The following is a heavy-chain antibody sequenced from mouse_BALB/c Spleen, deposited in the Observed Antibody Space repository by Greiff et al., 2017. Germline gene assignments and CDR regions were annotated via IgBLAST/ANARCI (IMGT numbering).Heavy chain of an antibody. V-gene: IGHV5-17*02. CDR3: ARYDYQGVFAY. Sequence: EVMLVESGGGLVQPGGSRKLSCAASGFTFSSFGMHWVRQAPEKGLEWVAYISSGSSTIYYADTVKGRFTISRDNPKNTLFLQMTSLRSEDTAMYYCARYDYQGVFAYWGQGTLVTVSA. CDR1: GFTFSSFG. D-gene: IGHD2-4*01. CDR2: ISSGSSTI. J-gene: IGHJ3*01.